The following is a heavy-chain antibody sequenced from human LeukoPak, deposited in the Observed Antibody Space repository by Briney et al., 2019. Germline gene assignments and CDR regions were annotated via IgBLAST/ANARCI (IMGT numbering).Heavy chain of an antibody. J-gene: IGHJ6*03. CDR3: ARDRASHGYYYYYMDV. CDR1: GYTFTVYY. Sequence: VASVTLCFTASGYTFTVYYMHWVRQAHGQGHELMGCINPNSGGTNYAHKYQVRVTMTRDTSISTAYMELSRLRSDDTAVYYCARDRASHGYYYYYMDVWGKGTTVTVSS. D-gene: IGHD2-2*01. V-gene: IGHV1-2*02. CDR2: INPNSGGT.